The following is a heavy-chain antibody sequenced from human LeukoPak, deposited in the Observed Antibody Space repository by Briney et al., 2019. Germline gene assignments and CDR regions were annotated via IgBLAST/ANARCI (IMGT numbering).Heavy chain of an antibody. J-gene: IGHJ4*02. CDR1: GFSFSTYW. CDR2: ISPDGNEK. V-gene: IGHV3-7*01. Sequence: GGSLRLSCATSGFSFSTYWMTWVRQAPGQGLEWLANISPDGNEKQYADSVKGRFAISRDNTKNTLYLQMNSLRAEDTAVYYCARDLNDLLQSYRSTWYPADYWGQGTLVTVSS. CDR3: ARDLNDLLQSYRSTWYPADY. D-gene: IGHD6-13*01.